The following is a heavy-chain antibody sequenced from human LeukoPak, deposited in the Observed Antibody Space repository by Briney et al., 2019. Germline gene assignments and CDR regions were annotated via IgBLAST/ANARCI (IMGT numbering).Heavy chain of an antibody. CDR1: GFTFDDYT. J-gene: IGHJ6*02. Sequence: PGGSLRLSCAASGFTFDDYTMHWVRQAPGKGLEWVSLISWDGGSTYYADSVKGRFTISRDNSKNSLYLLMNSLRTEDTALYYCAKDRNYGSGSYYYGMDVWGQGTTVTVSS. D-gene: IGHD3-10*01. CDR2: ISWDGGST. CDR3: AKDRNYGSGSYYYGMDV. V-gene: IGHV3-43*01.